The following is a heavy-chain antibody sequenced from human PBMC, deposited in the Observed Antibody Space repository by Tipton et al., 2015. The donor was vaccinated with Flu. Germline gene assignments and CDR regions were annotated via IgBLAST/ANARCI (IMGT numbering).Heavy chain of an antibody. CDR1: GGSISSYY. Sequence: TLSLTCTVSGGSISSYYWSWIRQPPGKGLEWIGEINHSGSTNYNPSLKSRVTISVDTSKNQFSLKLSSVTAADTAVYYCARGNSYYYYMDVWGKGTTVTVSS. CDR2: INHSGST. V-gene: IGHV4-34*01. CDR3: ARGNSYYYYMDV. J-gene: IGHJ6*03.